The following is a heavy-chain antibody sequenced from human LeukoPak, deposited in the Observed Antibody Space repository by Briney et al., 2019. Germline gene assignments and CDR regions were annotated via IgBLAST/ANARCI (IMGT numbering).Heavy chain of an antibody. CDR2: VNHSGST. V-gene: IGHV4-34*01. CDR3: ARGRGYSSSSYYFDY. Sequence: SETLSPTCAVYGGSFSGYYWSWIRQPPGKGLEWIGEVNHSGSTNYNPSLKSRVTISVDTSKNQFSLKLSSVTAADTAVYYCARGRGYSSSSYYFDYWGQGTLVTVSS. D-gene: IGHD6-6*01. CDR1: GGSFSGYY. J-gene: IGHJ4*02.